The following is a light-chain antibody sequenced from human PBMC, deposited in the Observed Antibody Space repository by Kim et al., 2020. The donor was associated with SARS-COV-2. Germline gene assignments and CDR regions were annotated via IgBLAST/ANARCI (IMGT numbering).Light chain of an antibody. CDR3: QQANTFPLT. V-gene: IGKV1-12*01. J-gene: IGKJ4*01. CDR1: EGISKW. CDR2: AAS. Sequence: ASVGDRVTITCRASEGISKWLGWYQQTPGKAPKLLIYAASTLQSGVPSRFSGGGSGTYFTLTISSLQPEDFATYYCQQANTFPLTFGGGTKVDIK.